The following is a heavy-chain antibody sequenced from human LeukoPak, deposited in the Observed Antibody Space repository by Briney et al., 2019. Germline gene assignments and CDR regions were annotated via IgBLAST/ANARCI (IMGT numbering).Heavy chain of an antibody. CDR3: ARISSSNWYNERGAFDV. J-gene: IGHJ3*01. Sequence: SETLSLTCTVSGGSISSYYWSWVRQPPGKGLEWIGFVYYTGSTNYSPSLKSRVTISVDTSKNQFSLKQRSVTAADTAVYYCARISSSNWYNERGAFDVWGQGTMVTVSS. CDR2: VYYTGST. V-gene: IGHV4-59*01. CDR1: GGSISSYY. D-gene: IGHD6-13*01.